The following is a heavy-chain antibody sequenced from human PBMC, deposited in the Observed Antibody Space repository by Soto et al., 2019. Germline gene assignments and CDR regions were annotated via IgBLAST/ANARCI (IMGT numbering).Heavy chain of an antibody. Sequence: EVQLVESGGGLVQPGGSLRLSCAASGFTVSSNYMSWVRQAPGKGLEWVSVIYSGGSTYYADSVKGRLTISRDNSKNALYLQMNSLRAEDTAVYYCARELSLLWFGEFSDAFDIWGQGTMVTVSS. CDR1: GFTVSSNY. CDR2: IYSGGST. V-gene: IGHV3-66*01. CDR3: ARELSLLWFGEFSDAFDI. J-gene: IGHJ3*02. D-gene: IGHD3-10*01.